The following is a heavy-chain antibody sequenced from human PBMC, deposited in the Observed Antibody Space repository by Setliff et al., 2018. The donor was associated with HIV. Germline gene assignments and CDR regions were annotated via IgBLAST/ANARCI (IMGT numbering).Heavy chain of an antibody. D-gene: IGHD1-1*01. V-gene: IGHV4-59*01. CDR1: GGSMGRFY. CDR2: VYSTGSI. Sequence: PSETLSLTCTVSGGSMGRFYWTWIRQPPGQGLEWSGFVYSTGSINYSPSFRGRLTISLDTSENQFSLHLTSVTAADTAVYYCARAEGDAYNSLPYFDSWGPGALVTAPQ. CDR3: ARAEGDAYNSLPYFDS. J-gene: IGHJ4*02.